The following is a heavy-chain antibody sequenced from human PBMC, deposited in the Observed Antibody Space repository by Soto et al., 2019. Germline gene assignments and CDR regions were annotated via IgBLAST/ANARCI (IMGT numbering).Heavy chain of an antibody. V-gene: IGHV4-30-4*01. CDR2: IYYSGST. CDR3: ARLGESRFDY. CDR1: GGSISSGDYY. J-gene: IGHJ4*02. Sequence: QVQLQESGPGLVKPSQTLSLTCTVSGGSISSGDYYWSWIRQPPVKGLEWVGYIYYSGSTYYNPSLKSRVTMSLDTSKNQFSLKLTSVTAADTAVYYCARLGESRFDYWGQGTLVTVSS. D-gene: IGHD3-16*01.